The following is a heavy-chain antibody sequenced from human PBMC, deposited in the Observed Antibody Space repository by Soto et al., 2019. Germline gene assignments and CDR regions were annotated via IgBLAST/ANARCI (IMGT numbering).Heavy chain of an antibody. CDR1: GFIFSDYT. V-gene: IGHV3-48*02. CDR2: ISSSGGAI. Sequence: EVQLVESGGDLVQPGGSLRLSCAASGFIFSDYTMTWVRQAPGRGLEFVSHISSSGGAIFYAESVKGRVTVSRDNAKNSLYLQTNSLRDDDTSVYFCARGLGGSAWFVGVYACFGMDVWGQGTVVTVSS. J-gene: IGHJ6*02. CDR3: ARGLGGSAWFVGVYACFGMDV. D-gene: IGHD3-10*01.